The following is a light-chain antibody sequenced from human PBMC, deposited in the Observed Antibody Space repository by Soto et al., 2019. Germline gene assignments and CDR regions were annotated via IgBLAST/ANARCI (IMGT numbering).Light chain of an antibody. Sequence: DIQLTQSPSSLSASVGDRVTITCRASQAISSYLAWYQQKPGKVPELLIYATSTLQLGAPSRFSGSGSGTDVTLTISSLQTEDVATYYCHKYNHAPTFGGGTKVEIK. CDR1: QAISSY. CDR3: HKYNHAPT. J-gene: IGKJ4*01. CDR2: ATS. V-gene: IGKV1-27*01.